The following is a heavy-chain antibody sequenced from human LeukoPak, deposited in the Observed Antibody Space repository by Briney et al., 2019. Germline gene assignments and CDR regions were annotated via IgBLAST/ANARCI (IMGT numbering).Heavy chain of an antibody. V-gene: IGHV4-59*01. CDR1: GGSISSYY. Sequence: PSETLSLTCTVSGGSISSYYWSWIRQPPGKGLEWIGYIYYSGSTNYNPSLKSRVTISVDTSKNQFSLKLGSVTAADTAVYYCARDLPPAYSSSWNAGGVRWFDPWGQGTLVTVSS. CDR2: IYYSGST. J-gene: IGHJ5*02. D-gene: IGHD6-13*01. CDR3: ARDLPPAYSSSWNAGGVRWFDP.